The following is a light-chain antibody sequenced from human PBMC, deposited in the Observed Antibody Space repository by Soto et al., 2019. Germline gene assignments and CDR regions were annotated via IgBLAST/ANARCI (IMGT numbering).Light chain of an antibody. CDR2: HTN. V-gene: IGLV8-61*01. J-gene: IGLJ3*02. CDR1: SGSVSTNYY. CDR3: ALYLNGGTWV. Sequence: QAVVTQEPSFSVSPGGTVTLTCGLNSGSVSTNYYPAWYQQTPGQAPRNLIYHTNTRSSGVPDRFSGSIIGNKAALAISGAQADDGSDYYGALYLNGGTWVFVGGTKLTVL.